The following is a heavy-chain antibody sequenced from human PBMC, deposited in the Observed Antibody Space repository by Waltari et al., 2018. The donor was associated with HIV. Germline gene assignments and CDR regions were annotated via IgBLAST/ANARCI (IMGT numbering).Heavy chain of an antibody. D-gene: IGHD2-2*01. CDR2: MNPNSGAK. J-gene: IGHJ5*02. Sequence: QVQLVQSGAEVKKPGASVKVSCKASGYTFTGYYMHWVRQAPGQGLEWSGWMNPNSGAKNYAQKFQGRVTMTRDTSISTAYRELNSLRSHDTAVYYCARPLPYCRTSSCPYFDPWGQGTLVTVSS. CDR1: GYTFTGYY. CDR3: ARPLPYCRTSSCPYFDP. V-gene: IGHV1-2*02.